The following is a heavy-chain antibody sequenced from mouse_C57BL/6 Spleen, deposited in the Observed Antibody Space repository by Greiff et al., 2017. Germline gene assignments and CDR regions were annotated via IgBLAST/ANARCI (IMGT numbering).Heavy chain of an antibody. Sequence: VQLQQSGPELVKPGASVKISCKASGYAFSSSWMNWVKQRPGKGLEWIGRIYPGDGDTNYNGKFKGKATLTADKSSSTAYMQLSSLTSEDSAVYFCARGSNYPLYYFDYWGQGTTLTVSS. CDR2: IYPGDGDT. CDR3: ARGSNYPLYYFDY. CDR1: GYAFSSSW. J-gene: IGHJ2*01. V-gene: IGHV1-82*01. D-gene: IGHD2-5*01.